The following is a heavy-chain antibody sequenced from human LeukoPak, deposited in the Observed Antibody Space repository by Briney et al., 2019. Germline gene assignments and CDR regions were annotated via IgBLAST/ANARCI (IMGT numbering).Heavy chain of an antibody. V-gene: IGHV3-74*01. Sequence: GGSLRLSCAASGFTFRNYWMHWVRQAPGKGLVWVSRISRDGATTHYAGSVKGRFTISRDSAKNMVYLQMDSLSAEDTAVYYCVRLLDIDYWGQGTLVTVSS. CDR3: VRLLDIDY. J-gene: IGHJ4*02. CDR1: GFTFRNYW. D-gene: IGHD1-1*01. CDR2: ISRDGATT.